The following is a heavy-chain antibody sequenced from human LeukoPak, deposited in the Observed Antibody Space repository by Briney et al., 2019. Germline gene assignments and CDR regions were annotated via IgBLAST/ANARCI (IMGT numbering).Heavy chain of an antibody. Sequence: PGGSLRLSCAASGFTFSNYAMSWVRQAPGKGLEWVSTISGSGDSTYYADSVKGRLTISRDKFKNTLHLQMNSLRAEDTALYYCAKVPYSDYGSGRPPFMDAWGQGTTVTVSS. V-gene: IGHV3-23*01. J-gene: IGHJ6*02. CDR2: ISGSGDST. D-gene: IGHD3-10*01. CDR3: AKVPYSDYGSGRPPFMDA. CDR1: GFTFSNYA.